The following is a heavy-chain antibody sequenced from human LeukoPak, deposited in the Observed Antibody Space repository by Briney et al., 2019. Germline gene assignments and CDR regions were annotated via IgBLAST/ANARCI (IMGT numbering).Heavy chain of an antibody. CDR1: GFTFSTYW. CDR3: LRRGDYSDY. Sequence: PGGSLRLSCAASGFTFSTYWMTWVRQAPGKGLEWVATIKEDGSEKYHVDSVKGRFTISRDNAKNSLYLQMNSLRAEDTAVYYCLRRGDYSDYWGQGTLVTVSS. V-gene: IGHV3-7*03. J-gene: IGHJ4*02. D-gene: IGHD3-10*01. CDR2: IKEDGSEK.